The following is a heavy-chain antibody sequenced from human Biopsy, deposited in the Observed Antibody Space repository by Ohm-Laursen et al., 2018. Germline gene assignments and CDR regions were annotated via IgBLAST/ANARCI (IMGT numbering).Heavy chain of an antibody. D-gene: IGHD1-26*01. CDR2: IYGGGSPV. Sequence: SLRLSCAASGFAFNLYEMNWVRQAPGKEMEWISYIYGGGSPVSYADSVKGRFTISRDNAQSSLYLHMNSLRAEDTAVYYCARLNSGTYDASDLWGQGTMVIVSS. CDR3: ARLNSGTYDASDL. V-gene: IGHV3-48*03. J-gene: IGHJ3*01. CDR1: GFAFNLYE.